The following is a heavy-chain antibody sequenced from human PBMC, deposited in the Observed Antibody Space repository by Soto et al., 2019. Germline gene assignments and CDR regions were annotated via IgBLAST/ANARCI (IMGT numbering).Heavy chain of an antibody. J-gene: IGHJ3*02. V-gene: IGHV4-59*01. Sequence: KPSETLSLTCTVSGGSISSYYWSWIRQPPGKGLEWIGYIYYSGSTNYNPSLKSRVTISVDTSKNQFSLKLSSVTAADTAVYYCVSHGTYDAFDIWGQGTMVTVSS. CDR2: IYYSGST. CDR3: VSHGTYDAFDI. D-gene: IGHD1-1*01. CDR1: GGSISSYY.